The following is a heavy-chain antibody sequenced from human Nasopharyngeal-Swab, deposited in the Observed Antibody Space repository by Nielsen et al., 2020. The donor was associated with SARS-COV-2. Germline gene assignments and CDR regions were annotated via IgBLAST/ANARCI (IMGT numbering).Heavy chain of an antibody. CDR3: ASNPTGYSSSWYFYYYMDV. CDR2: ISSSSSTI. D-gene: IGHD6-13*01. CDR1: GLTFSSYS. Sequence: GESLKISCAASGLTFSSYSMNWVRQAPGKGLEWVSYISSSSSTIYYADSVKGRFTISRDNAKNSLYLQMNSLRDEDTAVYYCASNPTGYSSSWYFYYYMDVWGKGTTVTVSS. J-gene: IGHJ6*03. V-gene: IGHV3-48*02.